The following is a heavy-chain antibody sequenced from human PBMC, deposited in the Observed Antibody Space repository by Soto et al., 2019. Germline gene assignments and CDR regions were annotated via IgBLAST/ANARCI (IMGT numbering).Heavy chain of an antibody. V-gene: IGHV3-48*02. D-gene: IGHD6-13*01. J-gene: IGHJ5*02. CDR3: ARESSSYNWFDP. Sequence: GLSLRLSFAASGVTFSSDSMNWVRQAPGKGLEWVSYISSTSSTIYFADSVKGRFTISRDNAKNSLYLQMNSLRDEDTAVYYCARESSSYNWFDPWGQGTLVTVSS. CDR1: GVTFSSDS. CDR2: ISSTSSTI.